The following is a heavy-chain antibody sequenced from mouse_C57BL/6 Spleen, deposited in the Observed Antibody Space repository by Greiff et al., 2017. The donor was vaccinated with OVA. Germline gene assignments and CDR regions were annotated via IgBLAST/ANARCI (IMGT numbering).Heavy chain of an antibody. D-gene: IGHD2-4*01. Sequence: QVQLKESGAELARPGASVKLSCKASGYTFTSYGISWVKQRTGQGLEWIGEIYPRSGNTYYNEKFKGKATLTADKSSSTAYMELRSLTSEDSAVYFCARCDYDGRVYFDYWGQGTTLTVSS. CDR3: ARCDYDGRVYFDY. CDR1: GYTFTSYG. J-gene: IGHJ2*01. CDR2: IYPRSGNT. V-gene: IGHV1-81*01.